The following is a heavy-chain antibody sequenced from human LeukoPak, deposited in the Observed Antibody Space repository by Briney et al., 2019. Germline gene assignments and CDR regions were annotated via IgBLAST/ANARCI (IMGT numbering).Heavy chain of an antibody. CDR2: IYYSGST. D-gene: IGHD2-21*02. Sequence: SETLSLTCTVSGGSISSSSYYWGWIRQPPGKGLEWIGSIYYSGSTYYNPSLKSRVTISVDTSKNQFTLKLSSVTAADTAVYYCAREIVVVTAIIADAFDIWGQGTMVTVSS. J-gene: IGHJ3*02. CDR1: GGSISSSSYY. V-gene: IGHV4-39*06. CDR3: AREIVVVTAIIADAFDI.